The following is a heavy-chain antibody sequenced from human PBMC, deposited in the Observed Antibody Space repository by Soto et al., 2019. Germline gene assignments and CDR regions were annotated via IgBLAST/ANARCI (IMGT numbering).Heavy chain of an antibody. CDR1: GFTFSSYG. CDR2: ISYDGSNK. CDR3: AKVGHYYYYGMDV. V-gene: IGHV3-30*18. J-gene: IGHJ6*02. Sequence: QVQLVESGGGVVQPGRSLRLSCAASGFTFSSYGMHWVRQSPGKGLEWVAVISYDGSNKYYADSVKGRFTISRDNSKNTLYLQMNSLRAEDTAVYYCAKVGHYYYYGMDVWGQGPTATVSS.